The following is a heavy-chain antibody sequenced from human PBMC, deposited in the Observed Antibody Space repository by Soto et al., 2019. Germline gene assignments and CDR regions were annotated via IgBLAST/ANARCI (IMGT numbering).Heavy chain of an antibody. Sequence: QGQLQQSGPGLVNPSQTLSLTCAISGYSVSSDITSWKWIRQSPSTGLEWLGRTYYRSKWCHDYAASEQSRSTSTPDTSKNQFSLELNSMTPEDTPLYYCARSTALHVRGQGTVVTVSS. J-gene: IGHJ3*01. CDR3: ARSTALHV. V-gene: IGHV6-1*01. CDR2: TYYRSKWCH. CDR1: GYSVSSDITS.